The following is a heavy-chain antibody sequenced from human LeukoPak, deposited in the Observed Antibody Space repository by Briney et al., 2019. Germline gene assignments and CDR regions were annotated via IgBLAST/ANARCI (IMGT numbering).Heavy chain of an antibody. D-gene: IGHD3-10*01. CDR1: GGSFSDYY. J-gene: IGHJ4*02. Sequence: PSETLSLTCAVYGGSFSDYYWSWIRQPPGKGLEWIGEINHSGSTNYNPSLKSRVTISVDTSKNQFSLKLSSVTAADTAVYYCARAYYYGSGSYDYWGQGTLVTVSS. CDR2: INHSGST. CDR3: ARAYYYGSGSYDY. V-gene: IGHV4-34*01.